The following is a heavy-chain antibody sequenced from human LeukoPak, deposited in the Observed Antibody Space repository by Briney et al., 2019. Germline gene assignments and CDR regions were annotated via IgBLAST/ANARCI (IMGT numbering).Heavy chain of an antibody. V-gene: IGHV3-23*01. Sequence: GGSLRLSCAASGFTFSSYTMSWVRQAPGKGLEWVSAISGSGGSTYYADSVKGRFTISRDNSKNTLYLQMNSLRAEDTAVYYCASKCRSTSCPGAWGQGTMVTVSS. CDR1: GFTFSSYT. CDR2: ISGSGGST. CDR3: ASKCRSTSCPGA. D-gene: IGHD2-2*01. J-gene: IGHJ3*01.